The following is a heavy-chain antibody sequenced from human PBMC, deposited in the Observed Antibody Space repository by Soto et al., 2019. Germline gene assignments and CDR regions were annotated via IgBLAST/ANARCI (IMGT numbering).Heavy chain of an antibody. CDR3: ARGGYSSVFDP. Sequence: TGGSLRLSCAASGFTFSSYAMSWVRQAPGEGLEWVSTVTGSGGSTYYADSVKGRVTISRDNSRNTLYLQMNSLRAEDTAVYYCARGGYSSVFDPLGEGTLGTVS. V-gene: IGHV3-23*01. CDR2: VTGSGGST. J-gene: IGHJ5*02. D-gene: IGHD6-25*01. CDR1: GFTFSSYA.